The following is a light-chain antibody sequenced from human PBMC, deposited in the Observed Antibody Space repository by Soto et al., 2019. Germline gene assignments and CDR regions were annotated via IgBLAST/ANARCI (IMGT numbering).Light chain of an antibody. CDR2: KAS. CDR3: QRYNTYPLT. J-gene: IGKJ4*01. CDR1: QSISTW. V-gene: IGKV1-5*03. Sequence: DIQMTQSPSTLSASVGDRVTITCRASQSISTWLAWYQQKPGKAPKLLIYKASSLEGGVPSRFGGSGSGTLFNITISSLHPDDFATYYCQRYNTYPLTFGGGTTVDIK.